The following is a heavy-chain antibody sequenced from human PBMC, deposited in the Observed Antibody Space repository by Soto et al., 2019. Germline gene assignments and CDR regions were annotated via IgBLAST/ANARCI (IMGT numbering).Heavy chain of an antibody. J-gene: IGHJ5*02. V-gene: IGHV4-31*03. D-gene: IGHD5-12*01. CDR1: GGSISSGGYY. CDR3: ARVSPCRDGYNHLFCWFDP. CDR2: IYYSGST. Sequence: QVQLQESGPGLVKPSQTLSLTCTVSGGSISSGGYYWSWIRQHPGKGLEWIGYIYYSGSTYYNPSLKSRVTISVDTSKNQCSLKLSSVTAADTAVYYCARVSPCRDGYNHLFCWFDPWGQGTLVTVSS.